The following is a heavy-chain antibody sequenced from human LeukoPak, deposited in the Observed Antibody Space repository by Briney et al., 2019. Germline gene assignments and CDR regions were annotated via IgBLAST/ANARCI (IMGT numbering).Heavy chain of an antibody. Sequence: ASVKVSCKASGYTFTSYDINWVRQATGQGLEWMGWINPNSGGTNYAQKFQGRVTMTRDTSISTAYMELSRLRSDDTAVYYCAREGGRYFDWLWGQGTLVTVSS. CDR3: AREGGRYFDWL. CDR2: INPNSGGT. V-gene: IGHV1-2*02. CDR1: GYTFTSYD. J-gene: IGHJ4*02. D-gene: IGHD3-9*01.